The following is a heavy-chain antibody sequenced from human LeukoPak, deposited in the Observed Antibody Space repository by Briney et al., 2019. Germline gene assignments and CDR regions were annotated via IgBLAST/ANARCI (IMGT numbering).Heavy chain of an antibody. V-gene: IGHV1-8*01. CDR2: MNPINGNT. Sequence: ASVKVSCKASGYTLTNYDVNWVRQATGQGLEWMGWMNPINGNTAYGQKFQGRVTLTRDTSRDTAYMDLSSLGPDDTAVYFCARGISSRQIGYYFMDVWGKGTAVTVSS. CDR1: GYTLTNYD. D-gene: IGHD3-3*01. J-gene: IGHJ6*03. CDR3: ARGISSRQIGYYFMDV.